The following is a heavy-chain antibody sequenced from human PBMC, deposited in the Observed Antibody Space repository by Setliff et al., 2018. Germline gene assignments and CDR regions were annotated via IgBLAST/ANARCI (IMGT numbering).Heavy chain of an antibody. CDR1: GYTFTSYA. CDR2: INAGNGNT. V-gene: IGHV1-3*01. D-gene: IGHD6-19*01. CDR3: ARLLAGTGGFFYYGVDV. J-gene: IGHJ6*02. Sequence: GASVKVSCKASGYTFTSYAMHWVRQAPGQRLEWMGWINAGNGNTKYSQRFQGRVTITRDTSASTAYMELSSLRSEDTAVYYCARLLAGTGGFFYYGVDVWGQGTTVTVSS.